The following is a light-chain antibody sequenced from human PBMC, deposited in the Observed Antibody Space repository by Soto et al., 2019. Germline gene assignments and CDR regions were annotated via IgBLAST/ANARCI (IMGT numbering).Light chain of an antibody. CDR1: SSDVGGYNY. CDR3: SSYTSSSSFV. J-gene: IGLJ1*01. V-gene: IGLV2-14*01. Sequence: QSVLTQPASVSGSPGRSITISCTGTSSDVGGYNYVSWYQQHPGKAPKLMIYDVSNRPSGVSNRFSGSKSGNTASLTISGFQAEDEADYYCSSYTSSSSFVFGTGTKVTVL. CDR2: DVS.